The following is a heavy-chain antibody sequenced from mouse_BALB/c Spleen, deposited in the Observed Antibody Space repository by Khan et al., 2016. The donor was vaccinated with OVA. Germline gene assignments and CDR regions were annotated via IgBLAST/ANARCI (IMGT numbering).Heavy chain of an antibody. V-gene: IGHV2-3*01. CDR2: IWGDGST. D-gene: IGHD1-1*01. Sequence: VQLVESGPGLVAPSQSLSITCTVSGFSLTSYGVGWVRQPPGKGLEWLGVIWGDGSTNYHSALISRLNINKDNSTSQVFLQLNSLQTDDTATYYCALYYYGRAWFAYWGQGTLVTVSA. J-gene: IGHJ3*01. CDR1: GFSLTSYG. CDR3: ALYYYGRAWFAY.